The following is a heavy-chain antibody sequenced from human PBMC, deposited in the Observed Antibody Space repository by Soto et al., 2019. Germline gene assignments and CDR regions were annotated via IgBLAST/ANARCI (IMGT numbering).Heavy chain of an antibody. J-gene: IGHJ4*02. CDR1: GGSISSSSYY. Sequence: QLQLQESGPGLVKPSETLSLTCTVSGGSISSSSYYWGWIRQPPGKGLEWIGSIYYSGSTYYNASLKSRVTISVDTSKNQFSLKLGSVTAADTDVYYCARTGYGVKDYWGQGTLVTVSS. V-gene: IGHV4-39*01. CDR3: ARTGYGVKDY. CDR2: IYYSGST. D-gene: IGHD4-17*01.